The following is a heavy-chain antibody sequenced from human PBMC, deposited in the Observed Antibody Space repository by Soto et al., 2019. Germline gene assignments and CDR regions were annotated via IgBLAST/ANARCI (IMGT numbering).Heavy chain of an antibody. J-gene: IGHJ3*02. V-gene: IGHV1-69*01. CDR1: GGTFSSYA. D-gene: IGHD5-18*01. Sequence: QVQLVQSGSEVKKPGSSVKVSCKASGGTFSSYAISWVRQAPGQGLEWIGGIIPIFGTANYAQKFQGIVTITADESTSTAYMELSSLRSEDTAVYYCARGADSYGVDDFDIWGQGTMVIVSS. CDR3: ARGADSYGVDDFDI. CDR2: IIPIFGTA.